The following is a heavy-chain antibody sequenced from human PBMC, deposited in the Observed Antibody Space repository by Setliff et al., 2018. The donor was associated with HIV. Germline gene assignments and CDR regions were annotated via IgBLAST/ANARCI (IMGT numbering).Heavy chain of an antibody. V-gene: IGHV4-39*01. Sequence: SETLSLTCTVSGGSISSSSYYWGWIRQPPGKGLEWIGSIYYSGSTYYNPSLKSRVTISVDTPKNQLSLKLSSVTAADTAVYYCARPADCSSTSCYLWYFDLWGRGTLVTVSS. CDR1: GGSISSSSYY. D-gene: IGHD2-2*01. CDR2: IYYSGST. CDR3: ARPADCSSTSCYLWYFDL. J-gene: IGHJ2*01.